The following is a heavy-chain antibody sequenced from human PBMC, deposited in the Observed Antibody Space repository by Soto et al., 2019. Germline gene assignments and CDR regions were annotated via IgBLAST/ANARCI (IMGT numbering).Heavy chain of an antibody. Sequence: QVQLHESGPGLLKPSETLSLICTVSGDSMTSFYWTWIRQPPGKDLEWIGQIYYSGSTTYNPSLKSRVTISIDTSKNQFSLRLTSLTAADTAVYYCARAGQTLRIFDYWGQGALVAVSS. CDR1: GDSMTSFY. CDR2: IYYSGST. V-gene: IGHV4-59*01. D-gene: IGHD3-9*01. CDR3: ARAGQTLRIFDY. J-gene: IGHJ4*02.